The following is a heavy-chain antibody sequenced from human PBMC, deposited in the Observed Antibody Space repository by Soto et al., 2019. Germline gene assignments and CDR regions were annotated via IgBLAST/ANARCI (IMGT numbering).Heavy chain of an antibody. Sequence: SQTLSLTCAISGDSVSSNSAAWNWIRQSPSRGLEWLGRTYYRSKWYNDYAVSVKSRITINPDTSKNQFSLQLNSVTPEDTAVYYCARVSNYDILTGQLSRANYGMDVWGQGTTVTVSS. V-gene: IGHV6-1*01. CDR2: TYYRSKWYN. D-gene: IGHD3-9*01. CDR1: GDSVSSNSAA. J-gene: IGHJ6*02. CDR3: ARVSNYDILTGQLSRANYGMDV.